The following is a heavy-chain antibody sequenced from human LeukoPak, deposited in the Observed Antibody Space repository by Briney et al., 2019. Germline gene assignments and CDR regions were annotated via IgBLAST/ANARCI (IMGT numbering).Heavy chain of an antibody. V-gene: IGHV3-48*04. Sequence: GGSLRLSCAASGFTFSSYSMNWVRQAPGKGLEWISFVSISSGTIYYADSVKGRFRISRDNAKSSLDLEMNSLRAEDTAVYYCARAMSTFGGVRNYFDSWGQGTLVTVSS. CDR3: ARAMSTFGGVRNYFDS. CDR1: GFTFSSYS. D-gene: IGHD3-16*01. CDR2: VSISSGTI. J-gene: IGHJ4*02.